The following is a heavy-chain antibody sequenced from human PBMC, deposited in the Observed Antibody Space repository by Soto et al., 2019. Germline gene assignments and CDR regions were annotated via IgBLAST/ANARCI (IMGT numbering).Heavy chain of an antibody. J-gene: IGHJ4*02. CDR2: IYYSGST. Sequence: QVQLQESGPGLVKPSETLSLMCTVSGGSISSYYWSWIRQPPGKGLEWIGYIYYSGSTNYNPSLKRRVTISVDTSKSQFSLKLSSVTAADTAVYYCARGRRYGYKHYFDYWGQGTLVTVSS. CDR1: GGSISSYY. D-gene: IGHD5-12*01. V-gene: IGHV4-59*01. CDR3: ARGRRYGYKHYFDY.